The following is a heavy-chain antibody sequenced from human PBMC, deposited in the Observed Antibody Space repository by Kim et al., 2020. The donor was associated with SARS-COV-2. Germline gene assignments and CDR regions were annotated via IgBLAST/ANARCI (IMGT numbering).Heavy chain of an antibody. CDR2: ISSSSSYI. V-gene: IGHV3-21*01. J-gene: IGHJ3*02. Sequence: GGSLRLSCAASGFTFSSYSMNWVRQAPGKGLEWVSSISSSSSYIYYADSVKGRFTISRDNTKNSLYLQMNSLRAEDTAVYYCARGDSCYTILLDAFDIWGQRKMFTVSS. CDR3: ARGDSCYTILLDAFDI. CDR1: GFTFSSYS. D-gene: IGHD5-12*01.